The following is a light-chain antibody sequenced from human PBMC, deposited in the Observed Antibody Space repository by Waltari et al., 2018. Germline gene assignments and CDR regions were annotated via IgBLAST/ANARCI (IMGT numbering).Light chain of an antibody. Sequence: QPVLTQPPSVSAAPGQKVTISCSGSTSNIGNHYVPWYQQFPGAAPKVLIYGNDKRTTGIPDRFSGSKSGTSATLEITGLQTGDEADYYCGTWDNTLSAVFGGGTKVTVL. CDR1: TSNIGNHY. V-gene: IGLV1-51*02. CDR2: GND. J-gene: IGLJ2*01. CDR3: GTWDNTLSAV.